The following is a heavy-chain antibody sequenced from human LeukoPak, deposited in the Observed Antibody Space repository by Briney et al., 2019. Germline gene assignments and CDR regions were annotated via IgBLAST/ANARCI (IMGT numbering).Heavy chain of an antibody. D-gene: IGHD3-22*01. V-gene: IGHV3-23*01. CDR1: RFTFSSYA. J-gene: IGHJ4*02. Sequence: GESLRLSCAASRFTFSSYAMSWVRQGPGKGLQWVSAISGSGDSTDYADSVKGRFTISRDNSKNILFLQMSSLRADDTAIYYCARQVGFCSDSTCYFDYWGQGALVTVSS. CDR2: ISGSGDST. CDR3: ARQVGFCSDSTCYFDY.